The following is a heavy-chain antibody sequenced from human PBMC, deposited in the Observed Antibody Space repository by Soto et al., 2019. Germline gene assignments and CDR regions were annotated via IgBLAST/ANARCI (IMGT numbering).Heavy chain of an antibody. CDR2: IWYDGSNK. D-gene: IGHD6-19*01. Sequence: GESLKISCAASGFTFSSYGMHWVRQAPGKGLEWVAVIWYDGSNKYYADSVKGRFTISRDNSKNTLYLQMNSLRAEDTAVYYCARDRRIAVAGDAFDILGQGTMVTVSS. V-gene: IGHV3-33*01. CDR3: ARDRRIAVAGDAFDI. J-gene: IGHJ3*02. CDR1: GFTFSSYG.